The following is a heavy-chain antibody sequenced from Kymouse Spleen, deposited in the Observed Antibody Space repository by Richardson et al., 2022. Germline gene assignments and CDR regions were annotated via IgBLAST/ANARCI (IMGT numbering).Heavy chain of an antibody. D-gene: IGHD2-2*02. J-gene: IGHJ6*02. Sequence: QVQLQQWGAGLLKPSETLSLTCAVYGGSFSGYYWSWIRQPPGKGLEWIGEINHSGSTNYNPSLKSRVTISVDTSKNQFSLKLSSVTAADTAVYYCARGVVPAAEAAHYGMDVWGQGTTVTVSS. V-gene: IGHV4-34*01. CDR1: GGSFSGYY. CDR2: INHSGST. CDR3: ARGVVPAAEAAHYGMDV.